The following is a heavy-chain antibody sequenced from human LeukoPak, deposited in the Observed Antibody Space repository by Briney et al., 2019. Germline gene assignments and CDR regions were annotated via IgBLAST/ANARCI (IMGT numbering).Heavy chain of an antibody. CDR3: VRENWYRFDN. D-gene: IGHD5-24*01. V-gene: IGHV3-15*07. CDR2: IKSKADGETI. J-gene: IGHJ4*02. CDR1: GFTFTNAW. Sequence: GGSLRLSRAASGFTFTNAWMNWVRQAPGKGLEWVGRIKSKADGETIDYAAPVKGRFTFSRDDSENSLFLQMNSLKTEDTAVYYCVRENWYRFDNWGQGTLVTVSS.